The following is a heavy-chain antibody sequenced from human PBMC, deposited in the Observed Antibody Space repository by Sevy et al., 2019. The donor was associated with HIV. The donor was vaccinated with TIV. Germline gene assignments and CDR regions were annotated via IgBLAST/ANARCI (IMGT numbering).Heavy chain of an antibody. CDR2: INSDGSST. D-gene: IGHD2-15*01. J-gene: IGHJ4*02. Sequence: GGSLRLSCAASGFTFSGYWMHWVRQAPGKGLVWVSLINSDGSSTNYADSVKGRFTMSRDNAKNTLYLQMNSLRAEDSAVYYCARGGSYNKYDYWGQGTLVTVSS. CDR1: GFTFSGYW. CDR3: ARGGSYNKYDY. V-gene: IGHV3-74*01.